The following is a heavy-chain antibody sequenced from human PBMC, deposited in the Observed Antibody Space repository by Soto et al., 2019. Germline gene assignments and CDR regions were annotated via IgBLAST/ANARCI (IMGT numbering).Heavy chain of an antibody. CDR2: ISGSGGST. CDR1: GFTFSSYA. Sequence: PGGSLRLSCAASGFTFSSYAMSWVRQAPGKGLEWVSAISGSGGSTYYADSVKGRFTISRDNSKNTLYLQMNSLRAEDTAVYYCAKDLNYYDSSGYYFDYWGQGTLVTV. D-gene: IGHD3-22*01. J-gene: IGHJ4*02. CDR3: AKDLNYYDSSGYYFDY. V-gene: IGHV3-23*01.